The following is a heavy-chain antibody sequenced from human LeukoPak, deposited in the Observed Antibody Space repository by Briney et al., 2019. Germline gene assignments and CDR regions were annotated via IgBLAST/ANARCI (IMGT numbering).Heavy chain of an antibody. Sequence: GGSLRLSCVASGFTFRNYSMTWVRQAPGKGLEWVSYISSITSITYNADSVKGRFTISRDSAKTSLYLQMNSLRAEDTAVYYCAREAVWFGKTYYYYYMDVWGKGTTVTVSS. CDR2: ISSITSIT. CDR3: AREAVWFGKTYYYYYMDV. D-gene: IGHD3-10*01. CDR1: GFTFRNYS. J-gene: IGHJ6*03. V-gene: IGHV3-48*04.